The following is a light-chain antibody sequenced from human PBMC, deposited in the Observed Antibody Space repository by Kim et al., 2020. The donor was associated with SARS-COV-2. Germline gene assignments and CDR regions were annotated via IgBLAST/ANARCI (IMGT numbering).Light chain of an antibody. CDR2: DNN. CDR3: GTWDTSLSAAV. CDR1: SSNIGYKF. V-gene: IGLV1-51*01. J-gene: IGLJ3*02. Sequence: QSVLTQPPSVSAAPGQKVTISCSGNSSNIGYKFVSWYVQLPGTAPKLLLYDNNKRPSGIPDRFSGSKSGTSATLGIAGLQTGDEADYYCGTWDTSLSAAVFGGGTQLTVL.